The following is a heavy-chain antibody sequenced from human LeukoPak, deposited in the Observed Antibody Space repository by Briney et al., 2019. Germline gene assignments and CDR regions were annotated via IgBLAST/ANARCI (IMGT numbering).Heavy chain of an antibody. CDR1: GGSISSGGYY. V-gene: IGHV4-30-2*05. D-gene: IGHD4-23*01. CDR3: ARGAVVNAFDI. J-gene: IGHJ3*02. Sequence: SETLSLTCTVSGGSISSGGYYWSWIRQPPGKGLEWIGYIYHSGSTYYNPSLKSRVTISVDTSKNQFSLKLSSVTAADTAVYYCARGAVVNAFDIWGQGTMVTVSS. CDR2: IYHSGST.